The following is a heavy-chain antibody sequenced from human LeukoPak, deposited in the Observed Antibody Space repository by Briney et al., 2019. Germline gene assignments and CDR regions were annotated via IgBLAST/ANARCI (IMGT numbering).Heavy chain of an antibody. V-gene: IGHV3-20*04. D-gene: IGHD1-26*01. CDR1: GFTFSSYS. J-gene: IGHJ3*02. CDR3: ARDRVGATRDAFDI. CDR2: INWNGGST. Sequence: GGSLRLSCAASGFTFSSYSMNWVRQAPGKGLEWVSGINWNGGSTGYADSVKGRFTISRDNAKNSLCLQMNSLRAEDTALYYCARDRVGATRDAFDIWGQGTMVTVSS.